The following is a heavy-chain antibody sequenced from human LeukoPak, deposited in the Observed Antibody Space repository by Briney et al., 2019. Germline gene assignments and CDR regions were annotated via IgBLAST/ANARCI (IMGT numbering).Heavy chain of an antibody. CDR3: AKVRDSSGWGTLFGY. D-gene: IGHD6-19*01. J-gene: IGHJ4*02. Sequence: GGSLRLSCAASGFTFSNYAMSWVRQAPGKGLEWVSAISGSGGSTFYPGSVKGRFTISRGNSKNTLYLEMNSLRAEDTAVYYCAKVRDSSGWGTLFGYWGQGTLVTVSS. V-gene: IGHV3-23*01. CDR1: GFTFSNYA. CDR2: ISGSGGST.